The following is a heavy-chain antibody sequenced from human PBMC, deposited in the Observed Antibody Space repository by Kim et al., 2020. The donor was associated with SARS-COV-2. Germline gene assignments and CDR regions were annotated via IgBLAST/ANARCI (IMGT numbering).Heavy chain of an antibody. D-gene: IGHD5-12*01. V-gene: IGHV3-11*01. CDR1: GFTFSVYY. CDR2: ISSSGNSI. CDR3: ATQSPRYSGYDRPQDAFDI. Sequence: GGSLRLSCAASGFTFSVYYMSWIRQAPGKGLEWVSYISSSGNSIYYADSVKGRFTISRDNAKNSLHLQMNSLRAEDTAVYYCATQSPRYSGYDRPQDAFDIWGQGTMVTVSS. J-gene: IGHJ3*02.